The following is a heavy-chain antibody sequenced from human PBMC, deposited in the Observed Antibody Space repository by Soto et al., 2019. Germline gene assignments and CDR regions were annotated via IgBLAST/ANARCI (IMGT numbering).Heavy chain of an antibody. D-gene: IGHD6-19*01. J-gene: IGHJ5*02. CDR3: ARDLAVAANWFDP. Sequence: EVQLVESGGGLVQPGGSLRLSCAASGFTFSSYWMSWVRQAPGKGLEWVANIKQDGSENYYVDSVQGRFTISRDNAKNSLYLQRNSLRAADTAVYYCARDLAVAANWFDPWGQGTLVTVSS. V-gene: IGHV3-7*01. CDR2: IKQDGSEN. CDR1: GFTFSSYW.